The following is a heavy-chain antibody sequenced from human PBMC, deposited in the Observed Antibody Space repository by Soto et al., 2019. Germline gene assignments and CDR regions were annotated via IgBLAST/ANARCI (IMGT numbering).Heavy chain of an antibody. CDR1: GYTFTGYY. V-gene: IGHV1-2*02. CDR3: ARDWSRGLVQYYFDY. CDR2: INPNSGGT. J-gene: IGHJ4*02. D-gene: IGHD6-6*01. Sequence: ASVKVSCKASGYTFTGYYMHWVRQAPGQGLEWMGWINPNSGGTNYAQKFQGRVTMTRDTSISTAYMELSRLRSDDTAVYYCARDWSRGLVQYYFDYWGQGTLVTVS.